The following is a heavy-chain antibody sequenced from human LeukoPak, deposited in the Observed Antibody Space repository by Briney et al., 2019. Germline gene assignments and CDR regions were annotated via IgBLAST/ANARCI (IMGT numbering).Heavy chain of an antibody. CDR3: ASELFHYYDSSGSSFLGY. D-gene: IGHD3-22*01. V-gene: IGHV3-48*01. Sequence: GGSLRLSCAASEFTFSSFAMSWVRQAPGKGLEWVSYISSSSSTIYYADSVKGRFTISRDNAKNSLYLQMNSLRAEDTAVYYCASELFHYYDSSGSSFLGYWGQGTLVTVSS. CDR2: ISSSSSTI. CDR1: EFTFSSFA. J-gene: IGHJ4*02.